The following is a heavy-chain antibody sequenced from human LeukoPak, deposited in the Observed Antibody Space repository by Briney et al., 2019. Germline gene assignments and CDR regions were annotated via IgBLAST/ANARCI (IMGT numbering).Heavy chain of an antibody. CDR2: VNQDGNNK. D-gene: IGHD1-26*01. Sequence: GGSLRLSCAASEFTFSDYWMTWVRQAPGKGLEWVANVNQDGNNKNYVESVKGRFTISRDNAKNSLYLQMNSLRAEDTAVYYCARILGGDEGAVYWGQGTLVTVSS. CDR1: EFTFSDYW. CDR3: ARILGGDEGAVY. V-gene: IGHV3-7*01. J-gene: IGHJ4*02.